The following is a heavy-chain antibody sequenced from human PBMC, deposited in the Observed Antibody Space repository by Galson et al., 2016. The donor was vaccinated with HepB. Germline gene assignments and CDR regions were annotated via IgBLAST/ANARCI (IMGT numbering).Heavy chain of an antibody. V-gene: IGHV1-3*01. D-gene: IGHD1-14*01. Sequence: SVKVSCKASGYTFTNYAIHWVRQAPGQRLEWMGYVNAGHGDTKYSQKFRDRVTIIRDTSASIVYMYLSSLSSEDTALYYCARDEGRKVLDSWGQGAPVTVSS. CDR2: VNAGHGDT. J-gene: IGHJ4*02. CDR1: GYTFTNYA. CDR3: ARDEGRKVLDS.